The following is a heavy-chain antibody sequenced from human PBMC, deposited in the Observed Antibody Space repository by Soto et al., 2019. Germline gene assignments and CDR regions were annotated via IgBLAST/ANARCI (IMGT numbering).Heavy chain of an antibody. J-gene: IGHJ4*02. V-gene: IGHV1-69*12. CDR3: ARDRGDGYKHRRAFDY. CDR1: GGTFSSYA. CDR2: IIPIFGTA. Sequence: QVQLVQSGAEVKKPGSSVKVSCKASGGTFSSYALSWVRQAPGQGLECMGGIIPIFGTANYAQKFQGRVTITADESTSTAYMELSSLRSEDTAVYYCARDRGDGYKHRRAFDYWGQGTLVTVSS. D-gene: IGHD5-12*01.